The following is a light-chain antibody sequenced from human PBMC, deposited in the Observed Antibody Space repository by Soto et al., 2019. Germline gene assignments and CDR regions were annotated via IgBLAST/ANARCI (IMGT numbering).Light chain of an antibody. J-gene: IGLJ3*02. CDR3: SSFTDTGTVM. V-gene: IGLV2-14*03. CDR1: SSDVGAHHS. CDR2: DVS. Sequence: QPASVSGSPGQSFTISCTGTSSDVGAHHSVSWYQQHPGKAPKLIIFDVSNRPSGVSNRFSGSKSGNTASLTISGLHAEDDADYYCSSFTDTGTVMFGGGTKLTVL.